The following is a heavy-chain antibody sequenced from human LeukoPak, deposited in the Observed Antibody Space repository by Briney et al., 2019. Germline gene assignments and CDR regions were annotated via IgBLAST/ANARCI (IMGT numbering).Heavy chain of an antibody. CDR1: GFTFSSYA. J-gene: IGHJ4*02. Sequence: PGGSLRLSCAASGFTFSSYAMHWVRQAPGKGLEWVAAIWYDGSNKYYADSVKGRFIISRDNSKNTLYLQMNSLRAEDTAVYSCARQYYYGSGTYYNWALDYWGQGTLVTVSS. V-gene: IGHV3-33*08. CDR2: IWYDGSNK. D-gene: IGHD3-10*01. CDR3: ARQYYYGSGTYYNWALDY.